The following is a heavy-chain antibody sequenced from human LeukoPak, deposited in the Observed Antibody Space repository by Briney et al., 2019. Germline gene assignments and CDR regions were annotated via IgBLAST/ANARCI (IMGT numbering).Heavy chain of an antibody. CDR2: IGSSGSST. V-gene: IGHV3-23*01. CDR1: EFTFNTYA. D-gene: IGHD2-15*01. J-gene: IGHJ4*02. Sequence: PGGSLRLSCAVSEFTFNTYAMSWVRQAPGKGLAWVSAIGSSGSSTYYADSVKGRFIISRDNSKNTLYLQMNSLTVDDTAVYYCAKHIGYCSGGTCXYDYWXQGTLVTVSS. CDR3: AKHIGYCSGGTCXYDY.